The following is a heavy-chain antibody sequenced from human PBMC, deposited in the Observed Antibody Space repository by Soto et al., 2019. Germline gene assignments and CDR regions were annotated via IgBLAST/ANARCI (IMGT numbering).Heavy chain of an antibody. V-gene: IGHV3-33*01. CDR1: GFTFSSYG. CDR3: ARDCAGYSSGWYQRRGFDS. Sequence: QVQLVESGGGVVQPGRSLRLSCAASGFTFSSYGMRWVRQAPGKGLEWVAVIWYDGSNKYYAYSVKGRFTISRDNSKNTLYRQTNTLRDDDTAVYYCARDCAGYSSGWYQRRGFDSWGQGTLFTVSS. J-gene: IGHJ4*02. CDR2: IWYDGSNK. D-gene: IGHD6-19*01.